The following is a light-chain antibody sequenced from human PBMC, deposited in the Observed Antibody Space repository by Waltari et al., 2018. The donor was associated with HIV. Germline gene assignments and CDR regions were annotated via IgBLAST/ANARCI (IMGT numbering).Light chain of an antibody. CDR1: HNVGTS. V-gene: IGKV6D-21*02. CDR3: HQSSDLPFT. CDR2: YAS. J-gene: IGKJ3*01. Sequence: EVVLTQSPDFQSVTPEETVIITCRASHNVGTSLHWFQQKPNQSPKLLIKYASQSMPGVPSRFSGSGSGTDFTLTINSLETEDVAAYYCHQSSDLPFTFGPGTKVDIK.